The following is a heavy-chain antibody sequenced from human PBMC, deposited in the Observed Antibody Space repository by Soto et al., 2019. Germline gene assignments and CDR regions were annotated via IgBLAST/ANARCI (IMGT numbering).Heavy chain of an antibody. D-gene: IGHD6-13*01. CDR2: IYHGGST. Sequence: PSETLSLTCTVSGFSISSGNYWGWIRQPPGKGLEWIGSIYHGGSTYYNPSLKSRVTISVDTSKNQFSLKLSSVTAANTAVYYCARDRSSSWYFSWGQGTLVTVSS. J-gene: IGHJ5*02. CDR3: ARDRSSSWYFS. CDR1: GFSISSGNY. V-gene: IGHV4-38-2*02.